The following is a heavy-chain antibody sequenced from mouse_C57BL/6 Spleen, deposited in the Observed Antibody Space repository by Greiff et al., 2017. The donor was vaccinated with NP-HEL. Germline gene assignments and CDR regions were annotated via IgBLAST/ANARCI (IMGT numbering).Heavy chain of an antibody. V-gene: IGHV14-4*01. CDR1: GFNIKDDY. Sequence: EVQLVESGAELVRPGASVKLSCTASGFNIKDDYMHWVKQRPEQGLEWIGWIDPENGDTEYASKFQGKATITADTSSNTAYLQLSSLTSEDTAVYYCTPCITPYWYFEVWGTGTTGTVSS. CDR3: TPCITPYWYFEV. CDR2: IDPENGDT. D-gene: IGHD1-1*01. J-gene: IGHJ1*03.